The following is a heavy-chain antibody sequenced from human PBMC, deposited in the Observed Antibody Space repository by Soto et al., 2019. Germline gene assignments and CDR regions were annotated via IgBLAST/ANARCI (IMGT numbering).Heavy chain of an antibody. CDR2: INAGNGNT. CDR1: GYTFTSYA. V-gene: IGHV1-3*01. CDR3: ARDQQSYDFWSGQDTFDY. Sequence: ASVKVSCKASGYTFTSYAMHWVRQAPGQRLEWMGWINAGNGNTKYSQKFQGRVTITRDTSASTAYMELSSLRSEDTAVYYCARDQQSYDFWSGQDTFDYWGQGTLVTVSS. J-gene: IGHJ4*02. D-gene: IGHD3-3*01.